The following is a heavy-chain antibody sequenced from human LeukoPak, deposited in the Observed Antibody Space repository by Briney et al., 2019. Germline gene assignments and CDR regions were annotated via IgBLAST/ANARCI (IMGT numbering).Heavy chain of an antibody. Sequence: GGSLRLSRAPSGFTFRSYGMNWVRQAPGKGLEWVAFIRNGGSNKYYADSVKGRFTFSRDNSKNTLYLQMNSLRAEDTAVYYCAKDAYSNYGVAYYFDYWGQGTLVTVSS. CDR3: AKDAYSNYGVAYYFDY. J-gene: IGHJ4*02. CDR2: IRNGGSNK. D-gene: IGHD4-11*01. V-gene: IGHV3-30*02. CDR1: GFTFRSYG.